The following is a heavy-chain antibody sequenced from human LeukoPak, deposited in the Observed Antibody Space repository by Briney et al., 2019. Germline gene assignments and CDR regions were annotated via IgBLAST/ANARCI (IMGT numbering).Heavy chain of an antibody. D-gene: IGHD4/OR15-4a*01. Sequence: PSETLSLTCTVSGASISDYYWMWIRQPPGKGLEWIGYIYYTGSTNSNPSLKSRVVMSVDMSKNQFSLSLTSVSAADSALYYCAGAYGDTYYDFWGQGTLVSVSS. J-gene: IGHJ4*02. CDR2: IYYTGST. CDR1: GASISDYY. V-gene: IGHV4-59*01. CDR3: AGAYGDTYYDF.